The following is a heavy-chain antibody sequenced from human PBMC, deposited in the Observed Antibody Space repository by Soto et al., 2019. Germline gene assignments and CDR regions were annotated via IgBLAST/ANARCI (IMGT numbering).Heavy chain of an antibody. D-gene: IGHD3-3*02. Sequence: GASVKVSCKASGYTFTGYYVHWVRQAPGQGLEWMGWINPNSGGTNYAQKFQGRVTMTRDTSISTAYMELSRLRSDDTAVYYCARVLSRNPDAFDIWGQGTMVTVSS. J-gene: IGHJ3*02. CDR3: ARVLSRNPDAFDI. V-gene: IGHV1-2*02. CDR1: GYTFTGYY. CDR2: INPNSGGT.